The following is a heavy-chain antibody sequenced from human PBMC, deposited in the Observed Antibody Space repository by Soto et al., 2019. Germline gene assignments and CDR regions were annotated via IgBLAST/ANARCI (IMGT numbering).Heavy chain of an antibody. CDR3: ARVGEWFGEFSFDY. CDR1: GFTFSSYA. CDR2: ISYDGSNK. J-gene: IGHJ4*02. V-gene: IGHV3-30-3*01. D-gene: IGHD3-10*01. Sequence: QVQLVESGGGVVQPGRSLRLSCAASGFTFSSYAMHWVRQAPGKGLEWVAVISYDGSNKYYADSVKGRFTISRDNSKNTLYRQMNSLRAEDTAVYYCARVGEWFGEFSFDYWGQGTLVTVSS.